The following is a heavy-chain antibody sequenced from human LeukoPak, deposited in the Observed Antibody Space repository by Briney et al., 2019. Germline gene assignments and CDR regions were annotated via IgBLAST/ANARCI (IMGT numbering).Heavy chain of an antibody. CDR3: AKEPRVATIEIFDY. CDR1: GFTFSSYA. Sequence: GGSLRLSCAASGFTFSSYAMSWVRQAPGKGLEWVSSISGGGGVTYYADSVKGRFTISRDNSKNTVYLQMNSLRAEDTAVYYCAKEPRVATIEIFDYWGRGTLVTVSS. CDR2: ISGGGGVT. V-gene: IGHV3-23*01. J-gene: IGHJ4*02. D-gene: IGHD5-12*01.